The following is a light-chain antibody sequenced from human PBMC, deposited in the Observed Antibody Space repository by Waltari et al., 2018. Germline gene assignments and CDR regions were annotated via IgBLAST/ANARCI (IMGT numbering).Light chain of an antibody. CDR2: GNS. Sequence: QSVLTQPPSVSGAPGQRVTISCTGSSSNIGAGYDVHWYQQLPGTAPKLRSSGNSNRPSGAPDRFSGSKSGTSASLAIPGLQAEDEADYYCQSYDSSLSALFGGGTKLTVL. V-gene: IGLV1-40*01. J-gene: IGLJ2*01. CDR3: QSYDSSLSAL. CDR1: SSNIGAGYD.